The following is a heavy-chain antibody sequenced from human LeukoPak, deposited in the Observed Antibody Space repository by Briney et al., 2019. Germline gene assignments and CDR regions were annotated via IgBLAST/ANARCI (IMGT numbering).Heavy chain of an antibody. CDR2: MNPSSVTT. J-gene: IGHJ5*02. CDR1: GYTFTSHD. Sequence: GASVKVSCKASGYTFTSHDINWVRQAPGQGLEWMGWMNPSSVTTGSAQKFQGRVTMTWNTSISTAYMELSGLRSEDTAVYYCARVAVAGTGGWFDPWGQGTLVTVSS. CDR3: ARVAVAGTGGWFDP. D-gene: IGHD6-19*01. V-gene: IGHV1-8*01.